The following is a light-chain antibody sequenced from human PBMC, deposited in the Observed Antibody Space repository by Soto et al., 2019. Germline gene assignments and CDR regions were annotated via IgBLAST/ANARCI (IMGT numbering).Light chain of an antibody. J-gene: IGKJ2*01. V-gene: IGKV1-5*03. CDR2: RAS. Sequence: DIPTTHSPAAVSASEGHPVTITCLASESISRWLAWYQQKTGKAPNLLLYRASTLENGVPSRISGSGSGTDFTLTISNLQPDDFATYYCQQYKSYSPYTLGQGAKVDI. CDR3: QQYKSYSPYT. CDR1: ESISRW.